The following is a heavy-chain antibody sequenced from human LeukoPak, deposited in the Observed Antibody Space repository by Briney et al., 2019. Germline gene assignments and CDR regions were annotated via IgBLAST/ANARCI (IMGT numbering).Heavy chain of an antibody. Sequence: GRSLRLSCAASGFTFDDYAMHWVRQAPGKGLEWVSGISWNSGSIGYADSVKGRFTISRDNAKNSLYLQMNSLRAEDTALYYCAKDEGYSGYEHFDYWGQGTLVTVSS. CDR1: GFTFDDYA. V-gene: IGHV3-9*01. CDR2: ISWNSGSI. J-gene: IGHJ4*02. CDR3: AKDEGYSGYEHFDY. D-gene: IGHD5-12*01.